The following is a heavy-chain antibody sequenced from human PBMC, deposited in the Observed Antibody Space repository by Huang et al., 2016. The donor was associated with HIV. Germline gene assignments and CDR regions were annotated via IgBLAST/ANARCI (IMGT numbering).Heavy chain of an antibody. CDR2: SIPTIGTA. Sequence: QVQLVQSGAEVKKPGSSVKVSCKASGGSFRNFAIGWVRQAPGQGLGGMGGSIPTIGTANYAKKFQGRVTIIADESTSTAYMELSSLRSEDTAVYYCATVDYYDTSGPQRGYFDNWGQGTLVTVSS. CDR3: ATVDYYDTSGPQRGYFDN. D-gene: IGHD3-22*01. CDR1: GGSFRNFA. V-gene: IGHV1-69*01. J-gene: IGHJ4*02.